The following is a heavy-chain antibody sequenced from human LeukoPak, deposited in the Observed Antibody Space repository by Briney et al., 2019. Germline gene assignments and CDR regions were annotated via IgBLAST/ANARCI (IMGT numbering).Heavy chain of an antibody. CDR2: IYYSGST. J-gene: IGHJ5*02. D-gene: IGHD6-13*01. CDR1: GGSISSSSYY. Sequence: SETLSLTCTVSGGSISSSSYYWGWIRQPPGKGLEWIGSIYYSGSTYYNPSLKSRVTISIDTSKNQFSLKLSSVTAADTAVFYCAREMQQLGTTDWFDPWGQGTLVTVSS. CDR3: AREMQQLGTTDWFDP. V-gene: IGHV4-39*07.